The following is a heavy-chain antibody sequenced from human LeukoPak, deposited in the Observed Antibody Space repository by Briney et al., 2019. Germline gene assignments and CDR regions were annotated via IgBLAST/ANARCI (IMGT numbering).Heavy chain of an antibody. V-gene: IGHV3-30*04. J-gene: IGHJ4*02. CDR2: ISYDGSNK. CDR3: ARVGGFGELLLQAFDY. D-gene: IGHD3-10*01. Sequence: GGSLRLSCAASGFTLSSYAMHWVRQAPGKGLEWVAVISYDGSNKYYAGSVKGRFTISRDNSKNTLYLQMNSLRAEDTAVYYCARVGGFGELLLQAFDYWGQGTLVTVSS. CDR1: GFTLSSYA.